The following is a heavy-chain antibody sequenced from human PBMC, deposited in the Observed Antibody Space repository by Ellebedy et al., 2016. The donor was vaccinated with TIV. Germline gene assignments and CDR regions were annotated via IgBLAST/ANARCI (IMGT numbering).Heavy chain of an antibody. D-gene: IGHD3-10*01. CDR3: ARERYGSVSYPDY. CDR2: ISARGDYT. V-gene: IGHV3-23*01. J-gene: IGHJ4*02. Sequence: GGSLRLXCAASGFTFRNYAMSWVRQAPEKGLEWVSIISARGDYTYYVDSVKGRFTISRDNSKNTLYLHMNSLRAADTAIYYCARERYGSVSYPDYWGQGTLVTVSS. CDR1: GFTFRNYA.